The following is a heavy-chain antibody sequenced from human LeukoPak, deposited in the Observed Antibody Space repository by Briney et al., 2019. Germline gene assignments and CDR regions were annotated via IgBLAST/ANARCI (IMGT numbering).Heavy chain of an antibody. CDR2: IIPIFGTA. CDR3: ARVWLNSAGGYFDL. V-gene: IGHV1-69*13. J-gene: IGHJ2*01. Sequence: ASVKVSCKASGGTFSSYAISWVRQAPGQGLEWMGGIIPIFGTANYAQKFQGRVTITADESTSTAYMELTSLRSDDTAVYYCARVWLNSAGGYFDLWGRGTLVTVSS. D-gene: IGHD3-9*01. CDR1: GGTFSSYA.